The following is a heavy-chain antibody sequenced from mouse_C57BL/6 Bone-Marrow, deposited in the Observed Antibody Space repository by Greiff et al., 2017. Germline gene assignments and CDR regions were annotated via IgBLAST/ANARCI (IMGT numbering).Heavy chain of an antibody. CDR1: GYSFTDYN. CDR2: INPNSGTT. CDR3: ARWDYDCLDY. V-gene: IGHV1-39*01. Sequence: EVHLVESGPELVKPGASVKISCKASGYSFTDYNMNWVKQSNGQSLEWIGVINPNSGTTSYNQKFKGKATLTVDQSSSTAYMQLNSLTSEDSAVYYCARWDYDCLDYWGQGTTLTVSS. J-gene: IGHJ2*01. D-gene: IGHD2-4*01.